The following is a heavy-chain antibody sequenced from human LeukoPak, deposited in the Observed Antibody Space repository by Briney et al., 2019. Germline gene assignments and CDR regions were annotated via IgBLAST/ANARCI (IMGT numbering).Heavy chain of an antibody. CDR3: ARHYGDYGFGLDY. CDR1: GGSISSYY. Sequence: SETLSLTCTVSGGSISSYYWSWIRQPPGKGLECIGYIYYSGSTNYNPSLKSRVTISVDTSKNQFSLKLSSVTAADTAVYYCARHYGDYGFGLDYWGQGTLVTVSS. J-gene: IGHJ4*02. V-gene: IGHV4-59*08. D-gene: IGHD4-17*01. CDR2: IYYSGST.